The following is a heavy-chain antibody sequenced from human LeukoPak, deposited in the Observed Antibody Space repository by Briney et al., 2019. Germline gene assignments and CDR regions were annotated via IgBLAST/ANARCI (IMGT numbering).Heavy chain of an antibody. CDR1: GYTFTSYG. V-gene: IGHV1-18*01. CDR3: AIHLGDYYDILTGYSPWSYGMDV. J-gene: IGHJ6*02. Sequence: GASVKLSCKASGYTFTSYGISWVRQAPGQGLEWMGWISAYNGTTAYAQKLQGRLTMTTDTSTSTAYMELRSLRSDDTAVYYCAIHLGDYYDILTGYSPWSYGMDVWGQGTTVTVSS. CDR2: ISAYNGTT. D-gene: IGHD3-9*01.